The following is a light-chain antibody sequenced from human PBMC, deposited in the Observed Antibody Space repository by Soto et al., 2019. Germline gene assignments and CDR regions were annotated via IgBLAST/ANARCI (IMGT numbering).Light chain of an antibody. V-gene: IGKV3-20*01. Sequence: EIVLTQSPGTLSLSPGDRATLSCRASQSLNSFYLAWYQQKPGQAPRLLIYGSSNRATGIPDRFSGSGSGTAFTLTISRLDPEDFAVYYFRQYDISPRTFGQGTKVEVK. CDR2: GSS. J-gene: IGKJ1*01. CDR3: RQYDISPRT. CDR1: QSLNSFY.